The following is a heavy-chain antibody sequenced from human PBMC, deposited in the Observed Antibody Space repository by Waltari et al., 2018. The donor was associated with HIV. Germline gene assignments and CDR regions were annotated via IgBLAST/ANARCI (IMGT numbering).Heavy chain of an antibody. CDR1: GFAFGKYT. CDR2: ISSTSGYI. D-gene: IGHD3-3*01. CDR3: ARGLTIFGDVIPYYFDH. Sequence: VQLVESGGGLVKHGESLRLSCAGSGFAFGKYTLSGVRQAPGKGLEWISTISSTSGYIEYADSVKGRFTVSRDNAKKSLSLQMNSLRAEDAAVYYCARGLTIFGDVIPYYFDHWGQGSLVTVSS. V-gene: IGHV3-21*01. J-gene: IGHJ4*01.